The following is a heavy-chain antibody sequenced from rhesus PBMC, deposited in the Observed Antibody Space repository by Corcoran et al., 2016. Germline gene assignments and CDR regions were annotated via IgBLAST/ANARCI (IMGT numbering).Heavy chain of an antibody. J-gene: IGHJ4*01. CDR1: GYSFTSYW. CDR2: IDPSDSES. Sequence: EVQLVQSGAEVKRPGESLKISCRTSGYSFTSYWLSWVRQMPGKGLEWMGDIDPSDSESRYNPSLQDQVTISADKSITTAYLQWSRLKASDTATYYCAKGMGLAAAGPLDYWGQGVLVTVSS. D-gene: IGHD6-25*01. V-gene: IGHV5-20*01. CDR3: AKGMGLAAAGPLDY.